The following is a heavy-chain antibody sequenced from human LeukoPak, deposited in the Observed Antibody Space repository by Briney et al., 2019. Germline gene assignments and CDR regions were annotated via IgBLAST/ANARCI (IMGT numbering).Heavy chain of an antibody. CDR2: IIPIFGTA. D-gene: IGHD3-10*01. J-gene: IGHJ4*02. CDR1: GGTFSSYA. CDR3: AREGPNYYGSGSPRSDY. Sequence: ASVKVSCKASGGTFSSYAISWVRQAPGQGLEWMGRIIPIFGTANYAQKFQGRVTITTDESTSTAYMELSRLRSEDTAVYYCAREGPNYYGSGSPRSDYWGQGTLVTVSS. V-gene: IGHV1-69*05.